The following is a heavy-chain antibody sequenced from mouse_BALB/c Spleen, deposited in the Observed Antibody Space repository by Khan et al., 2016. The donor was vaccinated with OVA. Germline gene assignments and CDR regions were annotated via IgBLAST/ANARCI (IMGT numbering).Heavy chain of an antibody. CDR3: ARAYYGNYREAMDY. J-gene: IGHJ4*01. V-gene: IGHV2-6-7*01. CDR1: GFSLTGYG. Sequence: QVQLKESGPGLVAPSQSLSITCTVSGFSLTGYGVNWVRQPPGKGLEWRGMIWGDGRTDYNSAPKSRLNLNKDNSKSQVFLKMNSLQTDDTARYYCARAYYGNYREAMDYWGQGTSVTVSS. CDR2: IWGDGRT. D-gene: IGHD2-10*01.